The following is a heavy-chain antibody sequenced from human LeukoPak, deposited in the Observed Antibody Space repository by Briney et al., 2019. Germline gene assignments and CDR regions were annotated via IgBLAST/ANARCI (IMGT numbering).Heavy chain of an antibody. Sequence: ASVKVSCKASGYTFTGYYMHWVRQAPGQGLEWMGWINPNSGGTNYAQKFQGRVTITRDTSISTAYMELSGLRSDDTAVYYCARDVGRIAARVRNWFDPWGQGTLVTVSS. CDR2: INPNSGGT. CDR1: GYTFTGYY. J-gene: IGHJ5*02. V-gene: IGHV1-2*02. CDR3: ARDVGRIAARVRNWFDP. D-gene: IGHD6-6*01.